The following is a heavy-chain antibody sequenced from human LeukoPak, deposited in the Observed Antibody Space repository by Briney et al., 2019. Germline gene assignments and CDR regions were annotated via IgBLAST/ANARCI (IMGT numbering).Heavy chain of an antibody. CDR2: IYHSGST. D-gene: IGHD3-3*01. V-gene: IGHV4-30-2*01. J-gene: IGHJ6*02. Sequence: SSETLSLTCAVSGGSVSSGGYSWSWIRQPPGKGLEWIGYIYHSGSTNYNPSLKSRVTISVDTSKNQFSLKLSSVTAADTAVYYCARGLRYFGVVIMHGMDVWGQGTTVTVSS. CDR1: GGSVSSGGYS. CDR3: ARGLRYFGVVIMHGMDV.